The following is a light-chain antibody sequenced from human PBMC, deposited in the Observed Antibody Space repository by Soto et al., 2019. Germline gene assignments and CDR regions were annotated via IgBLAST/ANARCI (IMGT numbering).Light chain of an antibody. Sequence: IVMTPSPATLAGPPGERATLSCRASQSVGNNFAWYQQKPGQAPRLLNYGVSIRATSVPSRFSGSGSGTEFTLTSISQQSEDFAAYYRQQNSNWPLTFGGGTKVDIK. J-gene: IGKJ4*02. CDR1: QSVGNN. CDR2: GVS. V-gene: IGKV3-15*01. CDR3: QQNSNWPLT.